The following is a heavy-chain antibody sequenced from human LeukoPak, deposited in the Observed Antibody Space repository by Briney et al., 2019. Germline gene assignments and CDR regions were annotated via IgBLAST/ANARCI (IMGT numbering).Heavy chain of an antibody. CDR2: MNPNSGNT. J-gene: IGHJ4*02. Sequence: ASVKVSCKASGYTFTSYDINWVRQATGQGLEWMGWMNPNSGNTGYAQKFQGRVTMTRNTSISTAYMELSSLGSEDTAVYYCARVYRLGIAASGYWGQGTLVTVSS. D-gene: IGHD6-25*01. CDR3: ARVYRLGIAASGY. V-gene: IGHV1-8*01. CDR1: GYTFTSYD.